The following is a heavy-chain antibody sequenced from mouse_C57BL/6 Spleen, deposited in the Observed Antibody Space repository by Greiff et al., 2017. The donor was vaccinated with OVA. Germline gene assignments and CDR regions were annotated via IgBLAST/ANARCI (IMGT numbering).Heavy chain of an antibody. CDR1: GYTFTSYG. V-gene: IGHV1-81*01. Sequence: VMLVESGAELARPGASVKLSCKASGYTFTSYGISWVKQRTGQGLEWIGEIYPRSGNTYYNEKFKGKATLTADKSSSTAYMELRSLTSEDSAVYFCARALNWEGDAMDYWGQGTSVTVSS. D-gene: IGHD4-1*01. J-gene: IGHJ4*01. CDR3: ARALNWEGDAMDY. CDR2: IYPRSGNT.